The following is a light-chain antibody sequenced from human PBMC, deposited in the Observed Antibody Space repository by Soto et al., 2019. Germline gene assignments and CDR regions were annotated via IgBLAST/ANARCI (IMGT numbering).Light chain of an antibody. CDR1: QSISSW. Sequence: DIQMTQSPSTLSASVGDRVTITCRASQSISSWLAWYQQKPGKAPKLLIYKASTLQSGVPSRFSGSGSGTEFPLDIRSLQPDHSSTYYCQQYNDNWTFGQGTKGEIK. J-gene: IGKJ1*01. CDR3: QQYNDNWT. V-gene: IGKV1-5*03. CDR2: KAS.